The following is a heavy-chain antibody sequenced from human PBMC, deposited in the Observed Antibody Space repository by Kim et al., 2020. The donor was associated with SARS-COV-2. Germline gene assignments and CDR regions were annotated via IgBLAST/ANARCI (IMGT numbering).Heavy chain of an antibody. Sequence: GGSLRLSCAASGFTFSSYGMHWVRQAPGKGLEWVAVISYDGSNKYYADSVKGRFTISRDNSKNTLYLQMNSLRAEDTAVYYCALLMVYASDAFDIWGQGT. CDR1: GFTFSSYG. J-gene: IGHJ3*02. CDR3: ALLMVYASDAFDI. CDR2: ISYDGSNK. V-gene: IGHV3-30*03. D-gene: IGHD2-8*01.